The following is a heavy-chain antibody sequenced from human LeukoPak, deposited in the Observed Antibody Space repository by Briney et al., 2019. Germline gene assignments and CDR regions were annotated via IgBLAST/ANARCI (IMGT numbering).Heavy chain of an antibody. CDR1: GFTFDDYG. CDR2: INWNGGST. CDR3: ARDRAIFGVVGYMDV. D-gene: IGHD3-3*01. V-gene: IGHV3-20*04. Sequence: GGSLRLSCAASGFTFDDYGMSWVRQAPGKGLEWVSGINWNGGSTGYADTVKGRFTISRDNAKNSLYLQMNSLRAEDTALYYCARDRAIFGVVGYMDVWGKGTTVTVSS. J-gene: IGHJ6*03.